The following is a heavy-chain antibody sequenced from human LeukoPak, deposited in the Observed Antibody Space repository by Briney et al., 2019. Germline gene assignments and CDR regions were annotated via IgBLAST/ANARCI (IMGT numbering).Heavy chain of an antibody. CDR3: AREPPSKVVFDY. CDR1: GYTFTGYY. V-gene: IGHV1-2*02. D-gene: IGHD2-15*01. CDR2: INPNSGGT. J-gene: IGHJ4*02. Sequence: ASVKVSCKASGYTFTGYYMHWVRQAPGQGLEWMGWINPNSGGTNYARKFQGRVTMTRDTSISTAYMELSRLRSDDTAVYYCAREPPSKVVFDYWGQGTLVTVSS.